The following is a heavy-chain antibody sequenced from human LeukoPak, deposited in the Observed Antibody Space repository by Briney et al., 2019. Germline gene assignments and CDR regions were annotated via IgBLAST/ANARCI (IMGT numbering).Heavy chain of an antibody. CDR3: AKDSAMETPTDY. D-gene: IGHD3-3*01. CDR1: GFTFSSYA. V-gene: IGHV3-30-3*01. Sequence: GGSLRLSCAASGFTFSSYAMHWVRQAPGKGLEWVAVISYDGSNKYYADSVKGRFTISRDNSKNTLYLQMNSLRAEDTAVYYCAKDSAMETPTDYWGQGTLVTVSS. J-gene: IGHJ4*02. CDR2: ISYDGSNK.